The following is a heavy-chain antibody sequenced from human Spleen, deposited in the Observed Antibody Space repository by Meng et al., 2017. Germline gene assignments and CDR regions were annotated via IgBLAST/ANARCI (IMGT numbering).Heavy chain of an antibody. CDR2: INAYNGNT. V-gene: IGHV1-18*01. J-gene: IGHJ4*02. CDR1: GYTLSSDG. Sequence: LVPSGVEVKKPGASVKVSCEASGYTLSSDGFSWVRQAPGQGLEWMGWINAYNGNTDYAQKFQGRVTMTTDTSTSTAYMELRSLRSDDTAVYYCATRGNPYLNCWGQGTLVTVSS. CDR3: ATRGNPYLNC.